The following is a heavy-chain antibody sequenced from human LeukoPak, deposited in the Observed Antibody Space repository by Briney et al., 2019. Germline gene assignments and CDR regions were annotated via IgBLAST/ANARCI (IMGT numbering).Heavy chain of an antibody. CDR3: ARAAPMVRGVPLDY. J-gene: IGHJ4*02. D-gene: IGHD3-10*01. V-gene: IGHV4-38-2*02. CDR2: IYHSGST. Sequence: SETLSLTCTVSGYSISSGYYWGWIRQPPGNGLEWIGSIYHSGSTYYNPSPKSRVTISVDTSKNQFSLKLSAVTAADTAAYYCARAAPMVRGVPLDYWGQGTLVTDPS. CDR1: GYSISSGYY.